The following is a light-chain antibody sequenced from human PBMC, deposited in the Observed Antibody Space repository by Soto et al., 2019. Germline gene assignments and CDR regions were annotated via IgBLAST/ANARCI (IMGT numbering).Light chain of an antibody. J-gene: IGKJ4*01. CDR2: DAS. CDR3: QQRSNWPPN. V-gene: IGKV3-11*01. CDR1: QSVSSY. Sequence: EIVLTQSPATLSLSPGERATLSCRASQSVSSYLAWYQQQPGQAPRLLIYDASNRATGIPARFSGSGSGTDFTLTISSLEPEDFAVYYCQQRSNWPPNFGGGTKVEIK.